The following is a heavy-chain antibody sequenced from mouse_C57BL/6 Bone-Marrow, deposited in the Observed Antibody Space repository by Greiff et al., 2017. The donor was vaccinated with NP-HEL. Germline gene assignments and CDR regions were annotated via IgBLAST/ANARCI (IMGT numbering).Heavy chain of an antibody. V-gene: IGHV1-72*01. Sequence: QVQLQQPGAELVKPGASVKLSCKASGYTFTSYWMHWVKQRPGRGLEWIGRIDPNRGGTKYNEKIKNKATLTVDTHSSTAYIQISSLTSEDAAVYYWARESRGFAYWGQGTLVTVSA. CDR3: ARESRGFAY. J-gene: IGHJ3*01. CDR2: IDPNRGGT. CDR1: GYTFTSYW.